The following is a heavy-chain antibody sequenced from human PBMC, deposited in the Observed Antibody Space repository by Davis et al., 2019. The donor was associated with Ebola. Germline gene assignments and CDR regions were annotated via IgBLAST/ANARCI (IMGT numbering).Heavy chain of an antibody. Sequence: PGGSLRLSCAASGFTFSSYWMSWVRQAPGKGLEWVANIKQDGSEKYYVDSVKGRFTISRDNAKNSLYLQMNSLRAEDTAVYYCAKDRVEQYSSSWSFDYWGQGTLVTVSS. J-gene: IGHJ4*02. CDR1: GFTFSSYW. V-gene: IGHV3-7*01. CDR3: AKDRVEQYSSSWSFDY. D-gene: IGHD6-13*01. CDR2: IKQDGSEK.